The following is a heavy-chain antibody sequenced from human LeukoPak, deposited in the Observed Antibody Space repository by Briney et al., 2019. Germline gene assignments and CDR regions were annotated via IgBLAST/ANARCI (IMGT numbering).Heavy chain of an antibody. V-gene: IGHV3-13*01. CDR2: LGIAGDT. D-gene: IGHD1-26*01. J-gene: IGHJ4*02. Sequence: GGSLRLSCAASGFTVSSYAMHWVRQPIGKGLEWVSALGIAGDTFYPGSVKGRFTISRENARNSLYLQMNSLRAEDTAMYYCARQMQSHGNFDSWGQGTLVTVSS. CDR3: ARQMQSHGNFDS. CDR1: GFTVSSYA.